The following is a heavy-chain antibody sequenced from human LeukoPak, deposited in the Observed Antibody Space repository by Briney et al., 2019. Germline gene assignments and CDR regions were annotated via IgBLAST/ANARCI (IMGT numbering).Heavy chain of an antibody. V-gene: IGHV3-13*01. CDR2: LGIAGDT. D-gene: IGHD1-26*01. J-gene: IGHJ4*02. Sequence: GGSLRLSCAASGFTVSSYAMHWVRQPIGKGLEWVSALGIAGDTFYPGSVKGRFTISRENARNSLYLQMNSLRAEDTAMYYCARQMQSHGNFDSWGQGTLVTVSS. CDR3: ARQMQSHGNFDS. CDR1: GFTVSSYA.